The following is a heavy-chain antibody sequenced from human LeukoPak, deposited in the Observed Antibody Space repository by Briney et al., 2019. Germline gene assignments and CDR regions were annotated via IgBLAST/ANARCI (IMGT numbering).Heavy chain of an antibody. CDR3: ARDLQSSSGYYYVVGY. CDR1: GYTFTSCD. J-gene: IGHJ4*02. CDR2: MNPNSGGT. V-gene: IGHV1-2*02. Sequence: ASVKVSCKASGYTFTSCDINWVRQATGQGLEWMGWMNPNSGGTNYAQKFQGRVTMTRDTSISTAYMELSRLRSDDTAVYYCARDLQSSSGYYYVVGYWGQGTLVTVSS. D-gene: IGHD3-22*01.